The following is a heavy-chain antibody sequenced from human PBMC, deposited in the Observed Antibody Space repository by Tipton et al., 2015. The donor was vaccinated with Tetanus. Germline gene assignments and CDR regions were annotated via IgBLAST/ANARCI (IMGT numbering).Heavy chain of an antibody. Sequence: QSGPEAKKPGASVKVSCKASGYTFTGNYMHWVRQAPGQGLEWMGWINPNSGGTNYAQKFQGRVSMTRDSSITTAYMELGWLRSDDTAVYFCVRGGYSYGYDYWGQGTLVIVSS. V-gene: IGHV1-2*02. CDR3: VRGGYSYGYDY. J-gene: IGHJ4*02. CDR1: GYTFTGNY. D-gene: IGHD5-18*01. CDR2: INPNSGGT.